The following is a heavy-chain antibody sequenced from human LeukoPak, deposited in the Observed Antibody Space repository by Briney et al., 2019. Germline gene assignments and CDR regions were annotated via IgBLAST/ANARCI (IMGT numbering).Heavy chain of an antibody. CDR2: ISHSGSP. D-gene: IGHD3-9*01. CDR3: ARDSIAGYSLSW. J-gene: IGHJ4*02. CDR1: GGFIINGKW. V-gene: IGHV4/OR15-8*01. Sequence: SETLSLTCGVSGGFIINGKWWSWVRQPPGKGLEWIGEISHSGSPNHNPSLKGRLTISVGTAKNQFSLKLSSVTAADTAVYYCARDSIAGYSLSWWGQGTLVTVSS.